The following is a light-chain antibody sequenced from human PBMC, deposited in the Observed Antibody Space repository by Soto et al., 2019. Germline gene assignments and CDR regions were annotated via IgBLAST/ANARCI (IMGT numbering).Light chain of an antibody. CDR1: QSIDSD. Sequence: EIMMTQSPANVSVFPGERATLSCRASQSIDSDLAWYQQKPGHVPRLLIYGASTRATGVPARFSGSGSGTEFTLTFISLQSDEFAVYYCQQYSHWRTCGPGTKVEIK. CDR3: QQYSHWRT. J-gene: IGKJ1*01. CDR2: GAS. V-gene: IGKV3-15*01.